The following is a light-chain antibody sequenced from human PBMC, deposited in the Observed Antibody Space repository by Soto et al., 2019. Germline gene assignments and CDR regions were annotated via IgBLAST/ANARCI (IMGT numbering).Light chain of an antibody. J-gene: IGKJ4*01. CDR2: KAS. Sequence: DIQMTQSPSTLSASVGDRVTITCRASQSISSWLAWYQQKPGKAPNLLIYKASSLESGVPSRFSGSGSGTEFTLTISSLQPDDFATYYCQQYNSYQLTFGGGNKVEIK. V-gene: IGKV1-5*03. CDR1: QSISSW. CDR3: QQYNSYQLT.